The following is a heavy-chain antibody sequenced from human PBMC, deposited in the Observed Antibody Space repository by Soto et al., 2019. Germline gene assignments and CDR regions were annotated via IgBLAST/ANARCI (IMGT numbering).Heavy chain of an antibody. CDR3: AREVVAGTGWFDP. J-gene: IGHJ5*02. Sequence: TLSLTCTVSGGSISSGGYYWSWIRQHPGKGLEWIGYIYYSGSTYYNPSLKSRVTISVDTSKNQFSLKLSSVTAADTAVYYCAREVVAGTGWFDPWGQGTLVTVSS. CDR2: IYYSGST. D-gene: IGHD6-19*01. V-gene: IGHV4-31*03. CDR1: GGSISSGGYY.